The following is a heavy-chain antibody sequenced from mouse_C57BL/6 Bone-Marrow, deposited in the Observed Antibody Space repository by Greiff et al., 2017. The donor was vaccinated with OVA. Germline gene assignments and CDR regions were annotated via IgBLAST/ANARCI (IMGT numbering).Heavy chain of an antibody. CDR1: GYTFTSYG. CDR2: IYPRSGNT. D-gene: IGHD1-1*01. J-gene: IGHJ2*01. CDR3: ARESYYGSSAFDY. V-gene: IGHV1-81*01. Sequence: VQLQQSGAELVRPGASVKLSCTASGYTFTSYGISWVKQRTGQGLEWIGEIYPRSGNTYYNETFKGQATLTADKSSRTAYMELRRLTAEDSAVYFCARESYYGSSAFDYWGQGTTLTVSA.